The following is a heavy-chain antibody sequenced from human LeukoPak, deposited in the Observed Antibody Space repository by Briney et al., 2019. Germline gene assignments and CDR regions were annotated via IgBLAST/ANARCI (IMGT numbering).Heavy chain of an antibody. J-gene: IGHJ4*02. D-gene: IGHD1-14*01. CDR2: FDPEYGET. CDR1: GYTLTELS. Sequence: GASVKVSCKVSGYTLTELSMHWVRQAPGKGREWRGGFDPEYGETIYAQKFQGRVTMTGDTSTDTAYMELSSMRSEDTAVYYCATDLPNQTEVYWGQGTLVTVSS. CDR3: ATDLPNQTEVY. V-gene: IGHV1-24*01.